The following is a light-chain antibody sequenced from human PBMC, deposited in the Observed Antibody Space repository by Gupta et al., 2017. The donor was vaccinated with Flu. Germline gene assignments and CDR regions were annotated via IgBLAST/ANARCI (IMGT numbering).Light chain of an antibody. Sequence: DIVMTPPPDSLPVLLGERAPFNCESSQSIFYSSNNKNYLSWYQQKPGQPPKLLISWASSRESGVPDRFSGSGSGAEFTLTISSLQAEDVAIYYCQQYYSIPITFGQGTRLDIK. J-gene: IGKJ5*01. CDR1: QSIFYSSNNKNY. CDR2: WAS. CDR3: QQYYSIPIT. V-gene: IGKV4-1*01.